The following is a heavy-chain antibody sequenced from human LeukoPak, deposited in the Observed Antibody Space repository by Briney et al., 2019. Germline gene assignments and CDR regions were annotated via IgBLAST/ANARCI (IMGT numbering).Heavy chain of an antibody. V-gene: IGHV1-69*04. CDR2: IIPIFGIA. CDR3: ARDKYSSSLGDY. J-gene: IGHJ4*02. D-gene: IGHD6-6*01. CDR1: GGTFSSYA. Sequence: GASVKVSCKASGGTFSSYAISWVRQAPGQGLEWMGRIIPIFGIANYAQKLQGRVTITADKSTSTAYMELSSLRSEDTAVYYCARDKYSSSLGDYRGQGTLVTVSS.